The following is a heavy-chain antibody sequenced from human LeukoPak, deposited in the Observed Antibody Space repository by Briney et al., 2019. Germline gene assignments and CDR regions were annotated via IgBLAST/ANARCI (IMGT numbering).Heavy chain of an antibody. J-gene: IGHJ6*02. V-gene: IGHV3-7*03. Sequence: GGSLRLSCAASRFIFSNYWMRWVRQAPGKGLEWVANIKQDGREKYYVDSVKGRFTISRDNAKNSLSPQMDSLRAEDTAVYYCARDQMGPYYGMDVWGQGTTVTVSS. D-gene: IGHD5-24*01. CDR2: IKQDGREK. CDR3: ARDQMGPYYGMDV. CDR1: RFIFSNYW.